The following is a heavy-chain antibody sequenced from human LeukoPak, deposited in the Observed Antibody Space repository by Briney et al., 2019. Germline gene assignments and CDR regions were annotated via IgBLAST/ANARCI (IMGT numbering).Heavy chain of an antibody. CDR1: GFTFSTYA. CDR3: AREIYCSSTSCYIV. V-gene: IGHV3-30*04. D-gene: IGHD2-2*02. J-gene: IGHJ6*02. Sequence: GGSLRLSCADSGFTFSTYAMHWVRQAPGKGLEWVAVMSYDGRNEYYADSVKGRFTISRDNAKNSLYLQMNSLRAEDTAVYYCAREIYCSSTSCYIVWGQGTTVTVSS. CDR2: MSYDGRNE.